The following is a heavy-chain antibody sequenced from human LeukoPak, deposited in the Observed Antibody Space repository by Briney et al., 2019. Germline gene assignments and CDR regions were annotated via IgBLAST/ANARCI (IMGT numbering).Heavy chain of an antibody. J-gene: IGHJ3*02. CDR2: ISSSSSYI. CDR1: GFTFSSYS. V-gene: IGHV3-21*01. D-gene: IGHD6-13*01. Sequence: PGGSLRLSCAASGFTFSSYSMNWVRQAPGKGLEWVSSISSSSSYIYYADSVKGRFTISRDNAKNSLYLQMNSLRAEDTAVYYCARIAELVLAFDIWGQGTMVTVSS. CDR3: ARIAELVLAFDI.